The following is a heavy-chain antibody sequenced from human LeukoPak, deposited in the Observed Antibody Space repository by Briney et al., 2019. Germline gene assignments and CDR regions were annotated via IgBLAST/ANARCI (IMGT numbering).Heavy chain of an antibody. Sequence: GGSLRLSCAASGFTVSSNYMSWVRQAPGKGLEWVSVIYSGGSTYYADSVKGRFTISRDNSKNTLYLQMNSLRAEDTAVYYCASNSMVTPPKAFDIWGQGTMVTVSS. J-gene: IGHJ3*02. V-gene: IGHV3-53*01. D-gene: IGHD2/OR15-2a*01. CDR3: ASNSMVTPPKAFDI. CDR2: IYSGGST. CDR1: GFTVSSNY.